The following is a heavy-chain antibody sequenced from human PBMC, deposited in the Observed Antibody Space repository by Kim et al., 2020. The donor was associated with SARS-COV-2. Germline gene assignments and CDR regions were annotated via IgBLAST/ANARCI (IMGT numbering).Heavy chain of an antibody. V-gene: IGHV3-7*05. CDR2: MKEDGSEK. CDR3: ARDATRSSWMDF. J-gene: IGHJ1*01. Sequence: GGSLRLSCAASGFPFSDYWMTWVRQAPGKGLEWVANMKEDGSEKHYLASVKDRFTVSRDNTKNSFYLQMDSLRAEDTAIYYCARDATRSSWMDFWGQGTLVTVSS. CDR1: GFPFSDYW. D-gene: IGHD6-13*01.